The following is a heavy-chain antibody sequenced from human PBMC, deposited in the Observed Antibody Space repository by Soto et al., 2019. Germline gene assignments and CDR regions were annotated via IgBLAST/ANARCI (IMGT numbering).Heavy chain of an antibody. CDR3: ARHAPDYDYIWGSYRYTWAHLDY. Sequence: SETLSLTCTVSGGSISSYYWSWIRQPPGKGLEWIGYIYYSGRTNYNPSLKSRVTISVDTSKNQFSLKLSSVTAADTAVYYCARHAPDYDYIWGSYRYTWAHLDYWGQGTLVTVS. J-gene: IGHJ4*02. V-gene: IGHV4-59*08. CDR1: GGSISSYY. CDR2: IYYSGRT. D-gene: IGHD3-16*02.